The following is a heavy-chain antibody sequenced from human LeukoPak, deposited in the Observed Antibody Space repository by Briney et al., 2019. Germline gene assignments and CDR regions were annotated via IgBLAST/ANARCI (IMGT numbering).Heavy chain of an antibody. CDR3: ARQLEWELLHWVDP. CDR1: GGSISSYY. D-gene: IGHD1-26*01. Sequence: SETLSLTCTVSGGSISSYYWSWIRQPPGKGLEWIGYIYYSGSTNYNPSLKSRVTISVDTSKNQFSLKLSSVTAADTAVYYCARQLEWELLHWVDPWGQGTLVTVSS. J-gene: IGHJ5*02. V-gene: IGHV4-59*01. CDR2: IYYSGST.